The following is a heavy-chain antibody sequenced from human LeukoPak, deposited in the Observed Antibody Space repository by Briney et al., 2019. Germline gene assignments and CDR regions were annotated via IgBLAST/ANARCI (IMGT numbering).Heavy chain of an antibody. Sequence: GGSLTLSCAASGFTFNDYAMHWVRQAPGKGLEWVSLISGDGGSTYYADSVTGRFTISSDNSKNSLYLHMNSLSTEDPAVSSCAKDMIAVAGTYYYGMDVWGQGTTVTVSS. V-gene: IGHV3-43*02. J-gene: IGHJ6*02. CDR1: GFTFNDYA. CDR3: AKDMIAVAGTYYYGMDV. CDR2: ISGDGGST. D-gene: IGHD6-19*01.